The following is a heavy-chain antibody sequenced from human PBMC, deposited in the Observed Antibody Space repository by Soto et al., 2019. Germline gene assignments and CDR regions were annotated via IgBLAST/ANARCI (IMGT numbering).Heavy chain of an antibody. Sequence: PGGSLRLSCAASGFTFSSYAMSWVRKTPGKGLEWVSAISGSGGSTYYADSVKGRFTISRDNSKNTLYLQMNSLRAEDTAVYYCAKAVVPAAMPDNWFDPWGQGTLVTVSS. V-gene: IGHV3-23*01. CDR1: GFTFSSYA. CDR3: AKAVVPAAMPDNWFDP. D-gene: IGHD2-2*01. J-gene: IGHJ5*02. CDR2: ISGSGGST.